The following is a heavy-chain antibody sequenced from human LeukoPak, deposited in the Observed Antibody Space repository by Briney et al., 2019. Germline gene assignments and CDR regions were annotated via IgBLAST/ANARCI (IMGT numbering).Heavy chain of an antibody. D-gene: IGHD6-6*01. CDR2: ISTSGGFS. J-gene: IGHJ4*02. CDR1: GFTFSSYG. CDR3: ATVRLG. V-gene: IGHV3-23*01. Sequence: GGSLRLSCAASGFTFSSYGMHWVRQAPGRGLEWVSTISTSGGFSYYADSVKGRFTISRDDSKNTVFLLLNSLRGEDTAIYYCATVRLGWGQGTLVTVSS.